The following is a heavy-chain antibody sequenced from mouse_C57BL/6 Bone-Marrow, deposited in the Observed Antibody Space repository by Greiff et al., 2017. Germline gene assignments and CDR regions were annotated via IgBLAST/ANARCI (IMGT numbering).Heavy chain of an antibody. Sequence: QVQLQQPGAELVKPGASVKLSCKASGYTFTSYWMHWVKQRPGQGLEWIGMIHPNSGSTNYNEKFKSKATLTVDKSSSTAYMQLSSLTSEDSAVXYCARSGGYPFFDYWGQGTTLTVSS. CDR3: ARSGGYPFFDY. V-gene: IGHV1-64*01. D-gene: IGHD2-2*01. J-gene: IGHJ2*01. CDR2: IHPNSGST. CDR1: GYTFTSYW.